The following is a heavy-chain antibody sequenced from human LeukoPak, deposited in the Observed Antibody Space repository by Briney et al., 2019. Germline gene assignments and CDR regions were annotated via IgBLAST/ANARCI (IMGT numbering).Heavy chain of an antibody. CDR2: IYTSGST. Sequence: SETLSLTCAVYGGSFSDYYWSWIRQPAGKGLEWIGRIYTSGSTNYNPSLKSRVTISVDTSKNQFSLKLSSVTAADTAVYYCAAAYYYDRDAFDIWGQGTMVTVSS. D-gene: IGHD3-22*01. J-gene: IGHJ3*02. CDR1: GGSFSDYY. CDR3: AAAYYYDRDAFDI. V-gene: IGHV4-59*10.